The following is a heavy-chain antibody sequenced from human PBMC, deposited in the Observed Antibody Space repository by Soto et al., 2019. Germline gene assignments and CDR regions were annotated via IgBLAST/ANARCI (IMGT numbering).Heavy chain of an antibody. V-gene: IGHV3-23*01. CDR3: AKLRGYSGYASYYFDY. Sequence: GGSLRLSCAASGFTFSSYAMSWVRQAPGKGLEWVSAISGSGGSTYYADSVKGRFTISRDNSKNTLYLQMNSLRAEDTAVYYCAKLRGYSGYASYYFDYWGQGTLVTVSS. J-gene: IGHJ4*02. CDR1: GFTFSSYA. CDR2: ISGSGGST. D-gene: IGHD5-12*01.